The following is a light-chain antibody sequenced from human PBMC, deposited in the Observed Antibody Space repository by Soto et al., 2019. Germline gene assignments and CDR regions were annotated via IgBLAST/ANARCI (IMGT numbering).Light chain of an antibody. Sequence: EVELTQSPGTLSLSPGERATLSCRASQSVSSSHLAWYQQKRGQAPRILIYDTSTRATGIPDRFSGSGSGTDFTLTISRLEPEDFAVYHCQQYGASPWTFGQGTKVEVK. J-gene: IGKJ1*01. CDR3: QQYGASPWT. CDR1: QSVSSSH. V-gene: IGKV3-20*01. CDR2: DTS.